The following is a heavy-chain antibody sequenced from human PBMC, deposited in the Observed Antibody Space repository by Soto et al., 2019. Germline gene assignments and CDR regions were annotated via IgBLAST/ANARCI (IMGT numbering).Heavy chain of an antibody. CDR3: ARRGYSSSWYYYYYYGMDV. CDR1: GYTFTSYD. V-gene: IGHV1-8*01. CDR2: MNPNSGNT. D-gene: IGHD6-13*01. J-gene: IGHJ6*02. Sequence: QVQLVQSGAEVKKPGASVKVSCKASGYTFTSYDINWVRQATGQGLEWMGWMNPNSGNTGYAQKCQGRGTMTRNNSISTAYMELSSLRSEDTAVYYCARRGYSSSWYYYYYYGMDVWGQGTTVNVSS.